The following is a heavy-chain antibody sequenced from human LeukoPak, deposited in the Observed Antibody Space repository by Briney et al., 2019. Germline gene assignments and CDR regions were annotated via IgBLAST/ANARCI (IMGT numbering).Heavy chain of an antibody. J-gene: IGHJ4*02. CDR1: GYTFTSYD. CDR3: ARERLWFGEFRVFDY. V-gene: IGHV1-2*02. CDR2: INPNSGGT. D-gene: IGHD3-10*01. Sequence: ASVKVSCKASGYTFTSYDINWVRQAPGQGLEWMGWINPNSGGTNYAQKFQGRVTMTRDTSISTAYMELSRLRSDDTAVYYCARERLWFGEFRVFDYWGQGTLVTVSS.